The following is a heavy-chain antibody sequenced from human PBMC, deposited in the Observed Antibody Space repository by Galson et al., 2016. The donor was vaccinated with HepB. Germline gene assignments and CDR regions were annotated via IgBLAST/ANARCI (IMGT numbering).Heavy chain of an antibody. CDR3: ARVMTTVRRRFGRTLTSYAMDV. CDR1: GGSFSGYY. Sequence: ETLSLTCAVYGGSFSGYYWSWIRQSPGKGLEWIGEVNHSGSTNYNPSLNNQVTISVVASKNQFSLKMNAVTAADTAVYYCARVMTTVRRRFGRTLTSYAMDVWGQGTTVTVSS. V-gene: IGHV4-34*01. CDR2: VNHSGST. J-gene: IGHJ6*02. D-gene: IGHD4-11*01.